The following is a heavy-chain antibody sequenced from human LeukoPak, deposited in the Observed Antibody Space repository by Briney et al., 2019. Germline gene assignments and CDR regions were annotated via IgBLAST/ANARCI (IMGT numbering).Heavy chain of an antibody. CDR2: IYPADSDT. Sequence: GESLKISCKGSGYSFTYYWIGWVRQMPGKGLEWMGIIYPADSDTRYSPSFQCQVTIPAHESTRTAYLQWSSPKASDTTLYYCTRQEGRALYYFDYWGQGTLVSVSS. CDR3: TRQEGRALYYFDY. J-gene: IGHJ4*02. CDR1: GYSFTYYW. V-gene: IGHV5-51*01.